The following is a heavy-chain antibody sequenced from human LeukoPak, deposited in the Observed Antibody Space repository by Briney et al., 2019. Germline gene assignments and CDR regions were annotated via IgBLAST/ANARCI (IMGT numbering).Heavy chain of an antibody. D-gene: IGHD3-22*01. J-gene: IGHJ3*01. CDR2: ISYDGSNK. V-gene: IGHV3-30*18. CDR1: GFTFSNYG. CDR3: AKNRARDYYSDSSTDAFDF. Sequence: DPGGSLRLSCAASGFTFSNYGMHWVRQAPGKGLEWVTLISYDGSNKYYADSVKGRFTISRDNSKNTLYLQMNGLRGDDTAVYYCAKNRARDYYSDSSTDAFDFWGQGTMVTVSS.